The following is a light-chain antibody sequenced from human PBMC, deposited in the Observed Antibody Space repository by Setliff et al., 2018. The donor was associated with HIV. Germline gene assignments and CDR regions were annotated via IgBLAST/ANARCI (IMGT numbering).Light chain of an antibody. CDR3: QRYYSPPYS. J-gene: IGKJ2*03. CDR1: QSLLYRSNSRNY. V-gene: IGKV4-1*01. CDR2: GAS. Sequence: IVLTQSPDSLTVSPGERATIICKSSQSLLYRSNSRNYLAWYQQKPGQSPKLLIYGASTRESGVPDRFSGSGSGTDFTLTISSLQAEDVAVYYCQRYYSPPYSFGQGTKVDIK.